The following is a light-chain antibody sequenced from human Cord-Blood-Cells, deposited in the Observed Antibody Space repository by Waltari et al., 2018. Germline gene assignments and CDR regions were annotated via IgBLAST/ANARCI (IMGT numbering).Light chain of an antibody. J-gene: IGLJ1*01. V-gene: IGLV1-47*01. Sequence: QSVLTQQPSASGTPAQTFTLYRSGSCLILGSNAVYCYQQLPGTAPKLLIYRNNQRPSGVPDRFSGSKSGTSASLAISGLRSEDEADYYCAAWDDSLSGYVFGTGTKVTVL. CDR2: RNN. CDR1: CLILGSNA. CDR3: AAWDDSLSGYV.